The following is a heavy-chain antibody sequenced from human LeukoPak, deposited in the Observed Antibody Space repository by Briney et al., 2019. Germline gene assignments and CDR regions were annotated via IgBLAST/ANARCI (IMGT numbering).Heavy chain of an antibody. CDR2: IYTSGST. Sequence: PSETLSLTCTVSGGSISSYYWSWIRQPAGKGLEWIGRIYTSGSTNYNPSLKSRVTMSVDTSKNQFSLKLSSVTAADTAVYYFARRANNYGDWSFDYWGQGTLVTVSS. CDR1: GGSISSYY. J-gene: IGHJ4*02. CDR3: ARRANNYGDWSFDY. D-gene: IGHD4-17*01. V-gene: IGHV4-4*07.